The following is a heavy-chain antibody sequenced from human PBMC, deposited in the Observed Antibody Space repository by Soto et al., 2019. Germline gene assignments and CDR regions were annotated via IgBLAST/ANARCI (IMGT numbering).Heavy chain of an antibody. J-gene: IGHJ6*02. CDR3: ARWIFGVLRPCGMDV. CDR1: GYTFTSYA. V-gene: IGHV1-3*01. D-gene: IGHD3-3*01. CDR2: INAGNGNT. Sequence: ASVKVSCKASGYTFTSYAMHWVRQAPGQRLEWMGWINAGNGNTNYSQKFQGRVTITRDTSASTAYMELSSLRSEDTAVYYCARWIFGVLRPCGMDVWGQGTTVTVSS.